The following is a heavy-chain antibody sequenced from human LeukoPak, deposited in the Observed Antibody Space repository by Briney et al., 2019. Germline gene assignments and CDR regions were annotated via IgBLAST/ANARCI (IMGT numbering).Heavy chain of an antibody. CDR3: AKDRYDAAYFVIDG. Sequence: GGSLRLSCAASGFAFSSYGMHWVRPAPGKGLEWVAVMSYDGPNIYYADSVKGRFTISRDNSKNMLFLQMNSLRAEDTAVYYCAKDRYDAAYFVIDGWGQETTVTVS. D-gene: IGHD1-14*01. J-gene: IGHJ6*02. V-gene: IGHV3-30*18. CDR2: MSYDGPNI. CDR1: GFAFSSYG.